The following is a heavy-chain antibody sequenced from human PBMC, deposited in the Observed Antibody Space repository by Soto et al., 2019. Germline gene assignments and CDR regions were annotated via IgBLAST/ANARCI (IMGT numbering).Heavy chain of an antibody. J-gene: IGHJ4*02. CDR3: AREAGNTVIVLPPLLDY. D-gene: IGHD4-4*01. CDR2: IWYDGSNK. CDR1: GFTFSSYG. V-gene: IGHV3-33*01. Sequence: QTGGSLRLSCEASGFTFSSYGMHWVRQAPGKGLEWVAVIWYDGSNKYYADSVKGRFTISRDNSKNTLYLQMNSLRAEDTAMYYCAREAGNTVIVLPPLLDYWTQGTLVSVSS.